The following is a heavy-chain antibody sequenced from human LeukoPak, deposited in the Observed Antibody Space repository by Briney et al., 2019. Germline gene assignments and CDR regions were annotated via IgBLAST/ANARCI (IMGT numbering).Heavy chain of an antibody. V-gene: IGHV4-34*01. Sequence: SEALSLTCVLYVGSFSGSYWSWSRQPPGKGLEWVGEINHRGSTNYNPSLKSRVTISVDTSKNHFSLKLSSVTAADTAVYYCARDDGYYGDSPDFDYWGQGTLVTVSS. CDR1: VGSFSGSY. CDR3: ARDDGYYGDSPDFDY. J-gene: IGHJ4*02. CDR2: INHRGST. D-gene: IGHD4-17*01.